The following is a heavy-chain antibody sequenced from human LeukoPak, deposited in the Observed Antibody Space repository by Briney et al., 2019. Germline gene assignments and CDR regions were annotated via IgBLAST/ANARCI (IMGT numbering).Heavy chain of an antibody. CDR1: GYTFTSYA. Sequence: ASVKVSCKTSGYTFTSYAMNWVRQAPGQELEWMGIINHSGGSTSYAQKFQGRVTMTRDMSTSTVYMELSSLRSEDTAVYYCASTSVASGSHFGAFDILGQGTMVTVSS. J-gene: IGHJ3*02. V-gene: IGHV1-46*01. D-gene: IGHD1-26*01. CDR2: INHSGGST. CDR3: ASTSVASGSHFGAFDI.